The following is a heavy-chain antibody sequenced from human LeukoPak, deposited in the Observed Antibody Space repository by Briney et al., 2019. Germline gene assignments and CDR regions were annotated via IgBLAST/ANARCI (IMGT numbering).Heavy chain of an antibody. Sequence: PGGSLRLSCTASGFTFSGYGMYWVRQAPGKGLEWVSSISSSSSSIYYADSVKGRFTISRDNAKDSLYLQMNSLRAEDTAVYYCARELVTSSYWGQGTLVTVSS. CDR2: ISSSSSSI. J-gene: IGHJ4*02. V-gene: IGHV3-21*01. CDR1: GFTFSGYG. D-gene: IGHD4-23*01. CDR3: ARELVTSSY.